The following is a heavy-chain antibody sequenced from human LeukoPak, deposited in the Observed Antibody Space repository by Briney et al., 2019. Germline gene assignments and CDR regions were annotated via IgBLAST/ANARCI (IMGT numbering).Heavy chain of an antibody. V-gene: IGHV1-46*01. D-gene: IGHD5-24*01. CDR1: GYTFTGYW. CDR3: ARDNSVRDEAWWFNH. Sequence: ASVKLSCKAFGYTFTGYWMHWVRQAPGQGPEWMGVISPSGGSTIYAQKFKGRVTLTRDMSTSTDYLELSSLRSEDTAVYYCARDNSVRDEAWWFNHWGQGTLVTVSS. J-gene: IGHJ5*02. CDR2: ISPSGGST.